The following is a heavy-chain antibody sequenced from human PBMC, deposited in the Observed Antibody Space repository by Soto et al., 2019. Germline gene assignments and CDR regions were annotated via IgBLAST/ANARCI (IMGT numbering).Heavy chain of an antibody. J-gene: IGHJ6*02. CDR2: IIPIFGTA. V-gene: IGHV1-69*13. CDR1: GGTFSSYA. CDR3: ASWEVRKWPPYYYYGMDV. Sequence: GASVKVSCKASGGTFSSYAISWVRQAPGQGLEWMGGIIPIFGTANYAQKFQGRVTITADESTSTAYMELSSLRSEDTAVYYCASWEVRKWPPYYYYGMDVWGQGTTVTVSS. D-gene: IGHD3-10*01.